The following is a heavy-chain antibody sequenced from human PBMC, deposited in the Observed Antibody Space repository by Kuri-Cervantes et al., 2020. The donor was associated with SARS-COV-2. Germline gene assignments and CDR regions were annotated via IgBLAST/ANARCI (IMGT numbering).Heavy chain of an antibody. Sequence: SETLSLTCAVFGGSFSDYSWRWIRQPPEKGLEWIGDINHSGSTNYNPSLKSRVTISVDTSKNQFSLKLSSVTAADTAVYYCARVDGDYVDWYFDLWGRGTLVTVSS. J-gene: IGHJ2*01. CDR2: INHSGST. D-gene: IGHD4-17*01. CDR1: GGSFSDYS. V-gene: IGHV4-34*01. CDR3: ARVDGDYVDWYFDL.